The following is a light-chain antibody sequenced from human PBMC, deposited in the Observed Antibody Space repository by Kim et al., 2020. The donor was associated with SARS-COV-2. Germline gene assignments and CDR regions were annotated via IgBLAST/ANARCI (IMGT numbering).Light chain of an antibody. V-gene: IGKV1-39*01. CDR3: QQSYSTPYT. Sequence: SASVGDRVTITCRASQSISSYLNWYQQKPGKAPKLLIYAASSLLSGVPSRFSGSGSGTDFTLTISSLQPEDFATYYCQQSYSTPYTFGQGTKLEI. CDR2: AAS. CDR1: QSISSY. J-gene: IGKJ2*01.